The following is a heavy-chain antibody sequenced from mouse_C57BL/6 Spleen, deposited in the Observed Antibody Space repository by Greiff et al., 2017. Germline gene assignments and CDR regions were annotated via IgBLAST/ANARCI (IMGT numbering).Heavy chain of an antibody. J-gene: IGHJ3*01. V-gene: IGHV1-22*01. CDR2: INPNNGGT. CDR3: ARTYGNLAWFAY. Sequence: VQLQQSGPELVKPGASVKMSCKASGYTFTDYNMHWVKQSHGKSLEWIGYINPNNGGTSYNQKFKGKATLTVNKSSSTAYMELRSLTSEDSAVYYCARTYGNLAWFAYWGQGTLVTVSA. CDR1: GYTFTDYN. D-gene: IGHD2-10*02.